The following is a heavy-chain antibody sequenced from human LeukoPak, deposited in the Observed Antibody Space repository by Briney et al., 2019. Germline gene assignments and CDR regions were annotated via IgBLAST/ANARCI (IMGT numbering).Heavy chain of an antibody. CDR1: GGSIRSYY. D-gene: IGHD3-22*01. CDR3: ARATDSSGYWGNYYYYYGMDV. CDR2: IYYSGST. J-gene: IGHJ6*02. V-gene: IGHV4-59*08. Sequence: SETLSLTCTVSGGSIRSYYWSWLRQPPGRGLEWLGYIYYSGSTNYNPSLKSRVTISVDTSKNQFSLKLSSVTAADTAVYYCARATDSSGYWGNYYYYYGMDVWGQGTTVTVSS.